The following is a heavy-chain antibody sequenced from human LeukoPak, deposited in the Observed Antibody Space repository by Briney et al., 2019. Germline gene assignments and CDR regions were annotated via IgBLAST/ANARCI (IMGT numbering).Heavy chain of an antibody. V-gene: IGHV3-23*01. Sequence: GGSLRLSCAASGFTFSSYAMSWVRQAPGKGLEWVSAISGSGGSTYYADSVKGRFTISRDNSKNTLYLQMNSLRAEDTAVYYCAKTKDRITIFGVVIYFDYWGQGTLVTVSS. J-gene: IGHJ4*02. CDR2: ISGSGGST. CDR1: GFTFSSYA. CDR3: AKTKDRITIFGVVIYFDY. D-gene: IGHD3-3*01.